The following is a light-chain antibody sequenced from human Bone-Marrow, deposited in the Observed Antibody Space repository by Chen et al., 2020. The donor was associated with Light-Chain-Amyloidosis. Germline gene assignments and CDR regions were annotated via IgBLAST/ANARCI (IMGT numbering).Light chain of an antibody. Sequence: SYVLTQPSSVSVAPGQTATIACGGNNIGSTSVHWYQQTPGQAPLLVVYDDSDRPSGIPERLSGFNSGNTSTLTISRLDAVDEAAYCCLVWDRRSDRPVFGGGTKLTVL. CDR1: NIGSTS. V-gene: IGLV3-21*02. CDR3: LVWDRRSDRPV. CDR2: DDS. J-gene: IGLJ3*02.